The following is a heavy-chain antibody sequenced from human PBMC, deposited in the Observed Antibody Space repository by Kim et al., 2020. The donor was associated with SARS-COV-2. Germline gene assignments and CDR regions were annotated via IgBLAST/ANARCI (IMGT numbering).Heavy chain of an antibody. CDR1: GFTFTKVW. CDR3: TTDYERIGGLCDGETCYPASL. CDR2: IRSKADGGTA. D-gene: IGHD2-21*01. J-gene: IGHJ4*02. Sequence: GGSLRLSCAASGFTFTKVWLSWVRQAPGKGLEWVGRIRSKADGGTADYAAPVKGRFTISRDDSKNPLYLQMNGLRAEDTAFYHCTTDYERIGGLCDGETCYPASLWGQGTLVTVSS. V-gene: IGHV3-15*01.